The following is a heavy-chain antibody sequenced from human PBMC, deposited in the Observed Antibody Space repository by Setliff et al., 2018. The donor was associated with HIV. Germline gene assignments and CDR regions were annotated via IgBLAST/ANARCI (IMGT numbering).Heavy chain of an antibody. CDR3: ATLDYYGSQTYNLALHY. Sequence: ASVKVSCKASGYSFTTYFMHWVRQAPGKGLEWMGRVDPEDGETIYAEKFQGRVTITADTSTDTAYMELNSLRSEDTAMYYCATLDYYGSQTYNLALHYWGQGTLVTVSS. V-gene: IGHV1-69-2*01. J-gene: IGHJ4*02. D-gene: IGHD3-10*01. CDR1: GYSFTTYF. CDR2: VDPEDGET.